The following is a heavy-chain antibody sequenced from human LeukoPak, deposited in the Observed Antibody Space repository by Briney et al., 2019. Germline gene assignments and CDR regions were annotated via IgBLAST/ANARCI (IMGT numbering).Heavy chain of an antibody. CDR1: GFTFTSYG. V-gene: IGHV1-18*01. CDR3: ARGTITGTRGAFDI. J-gene: IGHJ3*02. Sequence: ASVKVSCKASGFTFTSYGISWVRQAPGQGFEWMGWISGYNGNTFSAQNFQGRVTMTTDTSTSTTYMELRSLRSDDRAVYYCARGTITGTRGAFDIWGQGTMVTVSS. D-gene: IGHD1-20*01. CDR2: ISGYNGNT.